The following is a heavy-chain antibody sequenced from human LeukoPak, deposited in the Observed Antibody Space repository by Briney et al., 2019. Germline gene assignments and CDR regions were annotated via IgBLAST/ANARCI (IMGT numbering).Heavy chain of an antibody. CDR1: GFTFSSYS. D-gene: IGHD2-2*02. J-gene: IGHJ4*02. CDR2: ISSSSSAI. V-gene: IGHV3-48*01. Sequence: GGSLRLSCAASGFTFSSYSMNWVRQAPGKGLEWVSYISSSSSAIYYADSVKGRFTISRDNAKNSLYLQMSSLRAEDTAVYYCARGTIGYCSSTSCYKGDYWGQGTLVTVSS. CDR3: ARGTIGYCSSTSCYKGDY.